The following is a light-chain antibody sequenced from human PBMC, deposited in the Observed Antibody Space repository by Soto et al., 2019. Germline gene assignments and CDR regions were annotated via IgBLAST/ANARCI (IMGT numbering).Light chain of an antibody. CDR3: QQSYSTPRT. J-gene: IGKJ3*01. CDR1: QVITGW. CDR2: DAS. Sequence: DIQLTQSPSTLSASVGDRVTITCRASQVITGWLAWCQQKPGKAPNLLIYDASNVQSGVPPRFSGSGSGTEFTLTINSLQFEDSATYYCQQSYSTPRTFGPGTKVDL. V-gene: IGKV1-5*01.